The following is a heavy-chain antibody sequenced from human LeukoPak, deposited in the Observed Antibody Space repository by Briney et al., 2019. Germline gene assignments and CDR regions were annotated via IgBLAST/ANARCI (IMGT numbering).Heavy chain of an antibody. J-gene: IGHJ6*03. V-gene: IGHV3-48*03. CDR2: ISSSGSTI. CDR3: ARGSGGQQLIRGYYYMDV. D-gene: IGHD6-6*01. CDR1: GFTFSSYE. Sequence: GGSLRLSCAASGFTFSSYEMNWVRQAPGKGLEWVSYISSSGSTIYYADSVKGRFTISRDSAKNSLYLQMSSLRAEDTAVYYCARGSGGQQLIRGYYYMDVWGKGTTVTVSS.